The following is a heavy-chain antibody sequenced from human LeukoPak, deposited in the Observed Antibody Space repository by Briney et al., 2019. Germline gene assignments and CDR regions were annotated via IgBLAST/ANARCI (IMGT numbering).Heavy chain of an antibody. J-gene: IGHJ3*02. D-gene: IGHD3-3*01. Sequence: GGSLRLSCAASGFTFSDYYMSWIRQAPGKGLEWVSYISSSGSTIYYADSVKGRFTISRDNSKNTLYLQVNSLRAEDTAVYYCAKRSSDYYTAFDIWGQGTMVTVSS. V-gene: IGHV3-11*01. CDR3: AKRSSDYYTAFDI. CDR2: ISSSGSTI. CDR1: GFTFSDYY.